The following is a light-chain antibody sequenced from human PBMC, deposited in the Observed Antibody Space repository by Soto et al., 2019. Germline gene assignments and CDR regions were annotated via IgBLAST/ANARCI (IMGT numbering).Light chain of an antibody. CDR2: WAS. J-gene: IGKJ2*01. CDR1: QSILFSSNNRNY. Sequence: DIVMTQSPDSLAVSLGERATINFKSSQSILFSSNNRNYVTWYQQKPGQPPRVVVYWASTRASGVPDRFSGSGSGTDFTLTISSLQAEDVAVYYCQQYYSIPYTFGQGTKLE. CDR3: QQYYSIPYT. V-gene: IGKV4-1*01.